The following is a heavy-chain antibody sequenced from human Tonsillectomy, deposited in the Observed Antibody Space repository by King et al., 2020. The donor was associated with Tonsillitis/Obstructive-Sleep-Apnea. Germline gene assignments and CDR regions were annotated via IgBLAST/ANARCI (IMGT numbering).Heavy chain of an antibody. V-gene: IGHV1-18*01. Sequence: QLVQSGAEVKKPGASVKVSCKASGYTFTSYDISWVRQAPGQGLEWMGWISVHNGDTNSAQKVQGRVTMTTDTSTSTAYMELRSLRSDDTAVYYCARGRGKYCSGGSCEDFYYYMDVWGKGTTVSVSS. CDR1: GYTFTSYD. J-gene: IGHJ6*03. CDR3: ARGRGKYCSGGSCEDFYYYMDV. D-gene: IGHD2-15*01. CDR2: ISVHNGDT.